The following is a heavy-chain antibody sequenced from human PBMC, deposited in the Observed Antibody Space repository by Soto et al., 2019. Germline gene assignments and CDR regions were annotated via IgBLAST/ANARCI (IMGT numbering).Heavy chain of an antibody. V-gene: IGHV4-39*01. J-gene: IGHJ4*02. CDR3: AMIDYDILTGYPFDY. CDR1: GGSISSSSYY. Sequence: SETLSLTCTVSGGSISSSSYYWGWIRQPPGKGLEWIGSIYYSGSTYYNPSLKSRVTISVDTSKNQFSLKLSSVTAADTAVYYCAMIDYDILTGYPFDYWGQGTLVTVSS. CDR2: IYYSGST. D-gene: IGHD3-9*01.